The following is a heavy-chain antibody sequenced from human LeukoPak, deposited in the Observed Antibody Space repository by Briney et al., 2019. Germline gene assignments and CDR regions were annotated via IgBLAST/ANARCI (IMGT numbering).Heavy chain of an antibody. CDR2: IRYDGSNK. CDR1: GFTFGSYG. D-gene: IGHD5-18*01. J-gene: IGHJ4*02. Sequence: PGGSLRLSCAASGFTFGSYGMHGVRQAPGKGLEWVAFIRYDGSNKYYADSVKGRFTISRDNSKNTLYLQMNSLRAEDTAVYYCAKDFSERGYSYGYYFDYWGQGTLVTVSS. V-gene: IGHV3-30*02. CDR3: AKDFSERGYSYGYYFDY.